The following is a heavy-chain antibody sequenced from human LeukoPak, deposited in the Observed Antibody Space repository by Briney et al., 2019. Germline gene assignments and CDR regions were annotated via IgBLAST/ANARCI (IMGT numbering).Heavy chain of an antibody. V-gene: IGHV3-7*01. Sequence: GGSLRLSCATSGFIFSDCWMSWVRQTPGKGLEWVANIKDDGSEKYYVDSVKGRFTISRGNAKNSLYLQMNSLRAEDTAVYYCVRRGNRWGDYWGQGTLVTVSS. CDR2: IKDDGSEK. CDR1: GFIFSDCW. CDR3: VRRGNRWGDY. J-gene: IGHJ4*02. D-gene: IGHD3-16*01.